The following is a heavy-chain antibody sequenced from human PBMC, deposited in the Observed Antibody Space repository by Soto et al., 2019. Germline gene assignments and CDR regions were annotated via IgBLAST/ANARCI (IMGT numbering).Heavy chain of an antibody. CDR2: IIPIFGTA. Sequence: ASVKVSCKASGGTFSSYAISWVRQAPGQGLEWMGGIIPIFGTANYAQKFQGRVTITADESTSTAYMELSSLRSEDTAVYYCARGAAVAGSNYYYGMDVWGQGTTVTVSS. V-gene: IGHV1-69*13. D-gene: IGHD6-19*01. CDR3: ARGAAVAGSNYYYGMDV. J-gene: IGHJ6*02. CDR1: GGTFSSYA.